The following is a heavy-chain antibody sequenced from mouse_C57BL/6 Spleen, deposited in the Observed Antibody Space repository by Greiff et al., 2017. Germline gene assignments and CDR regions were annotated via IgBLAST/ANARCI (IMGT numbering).Heavy chain of an antibody. Sequence: LQQSGASVKISCTASGYAFSSYWMNWVKQRLGKGLEWIGQIYPGVGDTYYNGKFKGKATLTADKSSSTAYMQLSSLTAEDSAVYFCARCGNEYYAMDYWGQGTSVTVSS. J-gene: IGHJ4*01. CDR2: IYPGVGDT. D-gene: IGHD1-1*02. CDR1: GYAFSSYW. V-gene: IGHV1-80*01. CDR3: ARCGNEYYAMDY.